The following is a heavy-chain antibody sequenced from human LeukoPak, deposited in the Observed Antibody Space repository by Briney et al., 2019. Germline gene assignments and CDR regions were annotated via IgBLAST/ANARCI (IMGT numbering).Heavy chain of an antibody. CDR2: IYPGDSDT. CDR1: GFSFTSNW. CDR3: ARGRSYSSQLDY. Sequence: GESLKISCKGSGFSFTSNWIAWVRQMPGKGLEWMGIIYPGDSDTRYSPSFQGRVTISADKSISTAYLQWSSLKASDTAMYYCARGRSYSSQLDYWGQGTLVTVSS. J-gene: IGHJ4*02. V-gene: IGHV5-51*01. D-gene: IGHD6-13*01.